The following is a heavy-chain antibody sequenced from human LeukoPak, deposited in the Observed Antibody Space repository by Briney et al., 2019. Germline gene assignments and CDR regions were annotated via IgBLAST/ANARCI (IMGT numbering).Heavy chain of an antibody. CDR3: STAKFDY. CDR2: ISSSGSTI. CDR1: GFTFSSYE. Sequence: GGSLRLSCAASGFTFSSYEMNWVRQAPGKGLEWVSYISSSGSTIYYADSVKGRFTISRDNAKNSVYLQMNNLRVEDTAVYYCSTAKFDYWGQGTLVTVSS. V-gene: IGHV3-48*03. J-gene: IGHJ4*02.